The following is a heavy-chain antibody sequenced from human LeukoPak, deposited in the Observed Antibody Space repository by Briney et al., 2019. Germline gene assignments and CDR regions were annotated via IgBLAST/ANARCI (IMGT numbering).Heavy chain of an antibody. D-gene: IGHD2-15*01. V-gene: IGHV4-39*07. J-gene: IGHJ4*02. CDR1: GGSISGRSYY. CDR3: ARGPVVVVAATHYFDS. CDR2: FYYTGIT. Sequence: SETLSLTCSVSGGSISGRSYYWGWIRQPPGKGLEWIGSFYYTGITYFNPSLKGRVTVSVDTSRKHFSLKLTSVTAADTAVYYCARGPVVVVAATHYFDSWAREPWSLSPQ.